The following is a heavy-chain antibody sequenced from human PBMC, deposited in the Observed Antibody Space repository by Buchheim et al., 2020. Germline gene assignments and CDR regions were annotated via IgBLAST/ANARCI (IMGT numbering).Heavy chain of an antibody. CDR1: GFSFSSYE. V-gene: IGHV3-48*03. D-gene: IGHD3-10*01. J-gene: IGHJ3*02. Sequence: EVQLVESGGGLEQPGGSLRLSCVASGFSFSSYEMNWVRQAPGKGLEWVSYISSSGRNTYYADSVKGRFTVSRDNGKNSLYLQMNSLRGADTAVYYCASPRGLYALDIWGQGA. CDR2: ISSSGRNT. CDR3: ASPRGLYALDI.